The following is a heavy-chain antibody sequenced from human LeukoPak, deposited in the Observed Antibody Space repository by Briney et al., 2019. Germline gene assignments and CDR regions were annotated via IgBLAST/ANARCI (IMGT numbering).Heavy chain of an antibody. CDR2: IRSKAYGGTT. D-gene: IGHD7-27*01. CDR3: TRNMLGIAWFDP. V-gene: IGHV3-49*03. J-gene: IGHJ5*02. CDR1: GFTFGDYT. Sequence: QSGGSLRLSCTVSGFTFGDYTMSWFRQAPGKGLEWVGFIRSKAYGGTTEYAASVKGRFTISRDDSKSIAYLQMNSLQSEDTAAYYCTRNMLGIAWFDPWGQGTLVTVSS.